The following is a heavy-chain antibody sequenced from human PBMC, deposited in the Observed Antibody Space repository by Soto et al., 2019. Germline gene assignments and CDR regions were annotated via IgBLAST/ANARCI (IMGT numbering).Heavy chain of an antibody. Sequence: LRLSCAASGFTFSSYGMHWVRQAPGKGLEWVAVISYDGSNKYYADSVKGRFTISRDNSKNTLYLQMNSLRAEDTAVYYCAKSLAMSWDYYGMDVWGQGTTVTVSS. D-gene: IGHD2-2*01. V-gene: IGHV3-30*18. CDR1: GFTFSSYG. CDR3: AKSLAMSWDYYGMDV. J-gene: IGHJ6*02. CDR2: ISYDGSNK.